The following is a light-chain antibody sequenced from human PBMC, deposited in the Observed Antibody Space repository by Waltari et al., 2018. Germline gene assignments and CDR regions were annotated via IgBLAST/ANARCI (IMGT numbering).Light chain of an antibody. CDR3: QQSKEVPFT. CDR2: AAS. Sequence: DIQMTQSPSTLSASVGDRVTITCRASPTITNWLAWYQQKPGKAPKFLIYAASNLETGVPSRFSGGGSGTDFTLTISGLQPDDFATYYCQQSKEVPFTFGQGTKLEIK. J-gene: IGKJ2*01. CDR1: PTITNW. V-gene: IGKV1-5*01.